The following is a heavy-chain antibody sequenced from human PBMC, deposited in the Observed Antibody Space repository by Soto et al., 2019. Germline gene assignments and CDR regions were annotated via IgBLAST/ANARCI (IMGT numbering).Heavy chain of an antibody. CDR3: ARRYCSSTSCYIYFGY. J-gene: IGHJ4*02. V-gene: IGHV3-72*01. CDR1: GFTFSDHY. D-gene: IGHD2-2*02. Sequence: PGGSLRLSCAASGFTFSDHYMDWVRQAPGKGLEWVGRTRNKANSYTTEYAASVKGRFTISRDDSKNSLYLQMNSLKTEDTAVYYCARRYCSSTSCYIYFGYWGQGTLVTVSS. CDR2: TRNKANSYTT.